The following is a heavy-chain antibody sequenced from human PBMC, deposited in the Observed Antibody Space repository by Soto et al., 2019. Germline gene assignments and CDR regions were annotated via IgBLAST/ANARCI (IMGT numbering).Heavy chain of an antibody. CDR2: ISAYNGNT. Sequence: QVQLVQSGAEVKKPGASVKVSCKASGYTFTSYGISWVRQAPGQGLEWMGWISAYNGNTNYAQKLQGRVTMTTDTSKSRAYVELRSLRSDDTAVYYCARGAYDYDSSGSIDYWGQGTLVTVSS. J-gene: IGHJ4*02. V-gene: IGHV1-18*01. CDR1: GYTFTSYG. CDR3: ARGAYDYDSSGSIDY. D-gene: IGHD3-22*01.